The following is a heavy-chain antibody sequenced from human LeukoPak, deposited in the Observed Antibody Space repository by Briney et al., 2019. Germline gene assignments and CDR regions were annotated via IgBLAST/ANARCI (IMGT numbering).Heavy chain of an antibody. CDR3: ARGVVPAAMASTGDWFDP. V-gene: IGHV4-4*07. CDR2: IYSSEST. D-gene: IGHD2-2*01. CDR1: GGSIISYY. Sequence: PSETLSLTCTVSGGSIISYYWSWIRQPAGKGLEWIGRIYSSESTNYNPSLKSRVTISVDKSKNQFSLKLSSVTAADTAVYFCARGVVPAAMASTGDWFDPWGRGTLVTVSS. J-gene: IGHJ5*02.